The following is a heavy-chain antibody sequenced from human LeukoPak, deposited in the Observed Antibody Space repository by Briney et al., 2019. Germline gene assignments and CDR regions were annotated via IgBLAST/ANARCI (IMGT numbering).Heavy chain of an antibody. CDR2: IFYSGRT. D-gene: IGHD2-8*02. J-gene: IGHJ5*02. CDR1: GGSISSGSYS. Sequence: SQTLSLTCAVSGGSISSGSYSWSWVRQPPGKGLEWIGYIFYSGRTYYNPSLKSRVTISVDRSKNQFSLKLTSVTAADTAVYYCVRGGTVIVDSLAPWGQGLLVAVSS. CDR3: VRGGTVIVDSLAP. V-gene: IGHV4-30-2*01.